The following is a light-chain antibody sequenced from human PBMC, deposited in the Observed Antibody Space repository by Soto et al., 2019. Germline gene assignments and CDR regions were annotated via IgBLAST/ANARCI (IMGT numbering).Light chain of an antibody. J-gene: IGKJ3*01. CDR3: QKYNSAPPDT. CDR2: AAS. V-gene: IGKV1-27*01. CDR1: QGISNY. Sequence: DIQMTQSPSSLSASVGDRVTITCRASQGISNYLAWYQQKPGKVPKLLIYAASTLQSGVPSRFSGSGSGTDFTLTISSLQPDDVATYYCQKYNSAPPDTFGPGTKVDIK.